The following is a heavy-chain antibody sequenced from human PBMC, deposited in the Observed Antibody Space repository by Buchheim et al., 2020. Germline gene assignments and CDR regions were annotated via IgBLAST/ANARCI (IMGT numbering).Heavy chain of an antibody. V-gene: IGHV1-46*01. J-gene: IGHJ4*02. CDR3: ARGLRTYYDYIWGSYRAPDY. Sequence: QVQLVQSGAEVKKPGASVKVSCKASGYTFTSYYMHWVRQAPGQGLEWMGIINPSGGSTSYAQKFQGRVTMTRDTSTSTVYMELSSLRSEDTAVYYCARGLRTYYDYIWGSYRAPDYWGQGTL. CDR1: GYTFTSYY. D-gene: IGHD3-16*02. CDR2: INPSGGST.